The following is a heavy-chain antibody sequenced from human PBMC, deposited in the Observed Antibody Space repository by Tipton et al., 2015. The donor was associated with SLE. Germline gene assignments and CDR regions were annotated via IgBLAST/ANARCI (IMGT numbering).Heavy chain of an antibody. Sequence: SLRLSCAASGFTFSSYEMNWVRQAPGKGLEWVSYISSSGSTIYYADSVKGRFTISRDNAKNSLYLQMNSLRAEDTAVYYCARDDEYQPFDYWGQGTLVTVSS. CDR3: ARDDEYQPFDY. D-gene: IGHD2-2*01. CDR1: GFTFSSYE. CDR2: ISSSGSTI. V-gene: IGHV3-48*03. J-gene: IGHJ4*02.